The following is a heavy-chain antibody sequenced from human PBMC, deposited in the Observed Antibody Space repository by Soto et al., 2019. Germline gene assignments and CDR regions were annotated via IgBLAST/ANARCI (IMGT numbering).Heavy chain of an antibody. CDR3: ARGPYTVALRFDY. D-gene: IGHD3-16*01. J-gene: IGHJ4*02. CDR1: GGSFSGYY. Sequence: QVQLQQWGAGLLKPSETLSLTCAVYGGSFSGYYWSWIRQPPGKGLEWNGEINHSGSTNYNPSLKSRVTISVDTSKNQFSLKLSSVTAADTAVYYCARGPYTVALRFDYWGQGTLVTVSS. V-gene: IGHV4-34*01. CDR2: INHSGST.